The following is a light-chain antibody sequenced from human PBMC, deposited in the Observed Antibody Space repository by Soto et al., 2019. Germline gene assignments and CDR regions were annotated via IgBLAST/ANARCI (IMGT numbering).Light chain of an antibody. CDR2: EGS. Sequence: QSAPTQPASVSGSPGQSITISCTGTSSDVGSYSLVSWYQQHPGKAPKLIIYEGSKRPSGVVNRFSGSKSGNTASLTISGLQAEDEADYYFCAYATGSTVVFGGGTKVTVL. V-gene: IGLV2-23*01. J-gene: IGLJ2*01. CDR1: SSDVGSYSL. CDR3: CAYATGSTVV.